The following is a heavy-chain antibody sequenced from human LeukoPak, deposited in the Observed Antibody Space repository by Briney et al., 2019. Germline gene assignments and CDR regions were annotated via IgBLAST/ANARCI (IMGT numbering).Heavy chain of an antibody. V-gene: IGHV3-73*01. Sequence: GGSLKLSCAASGFTFSGSAMHWVRQASGIGLEWVGRIRSKANSYATAYAASVKGRFTISRDDSKNTAYLQMNSLKTEDTAVYYCTRPGLGYCSSTSCPGWVDVWGKGTTVTVSS. CDR1: GFTFSGSA. J-gene: IGHJ6*04. D-gene: IGHD2-2*01. CDR2: IRSKANSYAT. CDR3: TRPGLGYCSSTSCPGWVDV.